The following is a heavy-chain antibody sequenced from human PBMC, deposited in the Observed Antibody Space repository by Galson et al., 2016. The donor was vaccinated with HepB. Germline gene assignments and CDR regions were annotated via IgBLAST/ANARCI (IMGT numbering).Heavy chain of an antibody. CDR3: VTSVWGVGAILPFGS. V-gene: IGHV3-30*03. J-gene: IGHJ4*02. D-gene: IGHD1-26*01. CDR1: GFMFRNYG. CDR2: MSYDGSEK. Sequence: SLRLSCAASGFMFRNYGMHWVRQAPGKGLEWVAVMSYDGSEKNYVASVKGRFTISRDNSKNTLYLQMNSLRAEDTAVYFCVTSVWGVGAILPFGSWGQGTLVTVSS.